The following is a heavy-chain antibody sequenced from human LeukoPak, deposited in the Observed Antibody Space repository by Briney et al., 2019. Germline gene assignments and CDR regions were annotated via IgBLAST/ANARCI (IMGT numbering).Heavy chain of an antibody. CDR2: MNPNSGNT. Sequence: GASVKVSCKASGYTFTSYDINWVRQATGQGLEWMGWMNPNSGNTGYAQKFQGRVTMTRNTSISTAYMELSSLRSEGTAVYYCARLPHYDFWSGYYPDYWGQGTLVTVSS. CDR1: GYTFTSYD. J-gene: IGHJ4*02. V-gene: IGHV1-8*01. CDR3: ARLPHYDFWSGYYPDY. D-gene: IGHD3-3*01.